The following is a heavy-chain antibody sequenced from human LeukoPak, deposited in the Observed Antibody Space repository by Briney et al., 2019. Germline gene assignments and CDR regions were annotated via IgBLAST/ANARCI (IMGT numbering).Heavy chain of an antibody. Sequence: GESLKISCKGSGYSFTSYWIGWMRQMPGKGLEGMGMIYPGDSDTRYSPSFQGQVTNSADKSISTAYLQWSSLKASDTAIYYCARLGSSGYQGAFDIWGQGTMVTVSS. CDR1: GYSFTSYW. CDR2: IYPGDSDT. J-gene: IGHJ3*02. CDR3: ARLGSSGYQGAFDI. V-gene: IGHV5-51*01. D-gene: IGHD3-22*01.